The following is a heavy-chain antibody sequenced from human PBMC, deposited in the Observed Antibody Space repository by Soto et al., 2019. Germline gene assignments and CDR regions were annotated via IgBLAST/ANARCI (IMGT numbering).Heavy chain of an antibody. D-gene: IGHD4-17*01. CDR2: INHSGST. CDR1: GGSFSGYY. CDR3: ARGGSDLTTDPMTTVTTGLDY. Sequence: QVQLQQWGAGLLKPSETLSLTCAVYGGSFSGYYWSWIRQPPGKGLEWIGEINHSGSTNYNPSLKSRVTISVDTSKNQFSLKLSSVTAADTAVYYCARGGSDLTTDPMTTVTTGLDYWGQGTLVTVSS. V-gene: IGHV4-34*01. J-gene: IGHJ4*02.